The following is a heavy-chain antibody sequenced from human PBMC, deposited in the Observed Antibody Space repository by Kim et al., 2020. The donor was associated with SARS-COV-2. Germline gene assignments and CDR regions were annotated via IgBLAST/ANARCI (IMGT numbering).Heavy chain of an antibody. J-gene: IGHJ6*03. D-gene: IGHD3-10*01. Sequence: SETLSLTCAVYGGSFSGYYWSWIRQPPGKGLEWIGEINHSGSTNYNPSLKSRVTISVDTSKNQFSLKLSSVTAADTAVYYCARVGPYYYGSGPYYYYYYMDVWGKGTTVTVSS. CDR2: INHSGST. V-gene: IGHV4-34*01. CDR3: ARVGPYYYGSGPYYYYYYMDV. CDR1: GGSFSGYY.